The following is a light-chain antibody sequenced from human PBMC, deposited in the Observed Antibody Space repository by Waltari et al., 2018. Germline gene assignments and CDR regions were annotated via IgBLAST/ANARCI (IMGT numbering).Light chain of an antibody. CDR1: QTVLYSPNNQNF. V-gene: IGKV4-1*01. CDR3: QQVNSFPRT. CDR2: WTS. Sequence: IVMTQSPDSLAVSLGETATINCKSSQTVLYSPNNQNFLSWYHQKPGQPPKLLIYWTSIRESGVSARFSGSGSGTDFTLTIGGLQPEDFATYYCQQVNSFPRTFGQGTKVEVK. J-gene: IGKJ1*01.